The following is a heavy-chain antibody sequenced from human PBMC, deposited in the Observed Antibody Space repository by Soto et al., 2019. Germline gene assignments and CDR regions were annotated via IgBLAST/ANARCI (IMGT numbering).Heavy chain of an antibody. J-gene: IGHJ3*02. V-gene: IGHV1-69*06. CDR2: IIPIFGTA. Sequence: SVKVSCKASGGTFSSYAISWVRQAPGQGLEWMGGIIPIFGTANYAQKFQGRVTITADKSTSTAYMELSSLRSEDTAVYYCARNRNYYDTSGYSGGAFDIWGQGTMVTVSS. D-gene: IGHD3-22*01. CDR1: GGTFSSYA. CDR3: ARNRNYYDTSGYSGGAFDI.